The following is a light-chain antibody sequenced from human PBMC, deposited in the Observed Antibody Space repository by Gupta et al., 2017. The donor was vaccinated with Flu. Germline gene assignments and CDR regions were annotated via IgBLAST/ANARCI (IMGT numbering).Light chain of an antibody. CDR1: KLGDKY. Sequence: ELTQPPSVSVSPGQTASITCSGDKLGDKYACWYKQKPGQSPVLVIFQDNKRPSGIPERFSGSKSGNTATLTISGTQARDEADYYCQAWDSSTADWVFGGGTKVTGL. CDR3: QAWDSSTADWV. J-gene: IGLJ3*02. V-gene: IGLV3-1*01. CDR2: QDN.